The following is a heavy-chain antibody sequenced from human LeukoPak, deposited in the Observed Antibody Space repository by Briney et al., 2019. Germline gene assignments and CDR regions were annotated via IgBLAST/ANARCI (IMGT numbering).Heavy chain of an antibody. CDR3: AIIGGATRSGYYYMGV. Sequence: PSETLSLTCTVSGGSISSYYWSWIRQPAGKGLEWIGRIYTSGNTNYNPSLRSRVTMSVDMSKNQFSLKLSSVTAADTAVYYCAIIGGATRSGYYYMGVWGKGTTVTVSS. CDR2: IYTSGNT. CDR1: GGSISSYY. D-gene: IGHD1-26*01. J-gene: IGHJ6*03. V-gene: IGHV4-4*07.